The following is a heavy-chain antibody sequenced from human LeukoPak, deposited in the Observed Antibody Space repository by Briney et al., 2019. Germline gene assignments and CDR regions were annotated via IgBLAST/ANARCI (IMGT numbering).Heavy chain of an antibody. V-gene: IGHV4-59*08. CDR2: MSYSGNT. CDR1: GGSMRAYY. D-gene: IGHD3-10*01. J-gene: IGHJ4*02. Sequence: PSETLSLTCTVSGGSMRAYYWSWIRQPPGKGPEWIGYMSYSGNTEYNPSLKRRVTISLDTTKNQFSLKLSSVTAADTAIYYCARQAGSFTTFDFWGQGILVTVSS. CDR3: ARQAGSFTTFDF.